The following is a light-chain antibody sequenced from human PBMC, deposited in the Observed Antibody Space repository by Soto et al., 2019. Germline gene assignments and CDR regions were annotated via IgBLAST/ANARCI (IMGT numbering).Light chain of an antibody. CDR3: SSYASSSTVL. V-gene: IGLV2-14*01. J-gene: IGLJ2*01. CDR1: SSDVGGYNY. CDR2: EVS. Sequence: QSALTQPASVSGSPGQSITISCTGTSSDVGGYNYVSWYQQSPDKAPKLMIHEVSNRPSGVSNRFSGSKSGNTASLTISGLQPEDEGDYYCSSYASSSTVLFGGGTKLTVL.